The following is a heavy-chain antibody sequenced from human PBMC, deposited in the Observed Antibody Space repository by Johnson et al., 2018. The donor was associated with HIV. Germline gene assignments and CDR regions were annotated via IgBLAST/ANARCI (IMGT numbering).Heavy chain of an antibody. V-gene: IGHV3-66*01. CDR3: ARDGPWLQSQRDAFDV. CDR1: GFTVSSNY. J-gene: IGHJ3*01. Sequence: VQLVESGGGVVQPGGSLRLSCAASGFTVSSNYMSWVRQAPGKGLEWVSVIYSGGITYYADSVRGRFTISRDNSKKTLYLQMNSLRAEDTAVYYCARDGPWLQSQRDAFDVWGRGTMVTVSS. D-gene: IGHD5-24*01. CDR2: IYSGGIT.